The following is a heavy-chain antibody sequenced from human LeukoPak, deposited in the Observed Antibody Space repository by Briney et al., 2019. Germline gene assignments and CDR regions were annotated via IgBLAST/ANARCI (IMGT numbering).Heavy chain of an antibody. D-gene: IGHD5-24*01. CDR1: GGAFGNSA. CDR2: IIPLFRTT. J-gene: IGHJ5*02. V-gene: IGHV1-69*01. CDR3: ARVPQYDGFNYDDA. Sequence: AVKVSCKASGGAFGNSAFTWVRQAPGQGLEWMGGIIPLFRTTNYAQRFQGRVTITAVESTSTVYMELTSLTSEDTAVYYCARVPQYDGFNYDDAWGQGTLVTVSS.